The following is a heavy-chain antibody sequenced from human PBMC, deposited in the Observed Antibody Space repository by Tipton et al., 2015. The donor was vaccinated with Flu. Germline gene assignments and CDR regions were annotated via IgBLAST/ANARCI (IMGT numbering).Heavy chain of an antibody. D-gene: IGHD6-6*01. V-gene: IGHV4-39*07. Sequence: TLSLTCTVSGGSISSSSYHWGWIRQPPGMGLEWIGSVHYSGSTYQNPSLESRVTISVDTSKNQFSLKLSSVTAADTAVYYCARGESRSYIAARLGFDYWGQGTLVTVSP. J-gene: IGHJ4*02. CDR3: ARGESRSYIAARLGFDY. CDR1: GGSISSSSYH. CDR2: VHYSGST.